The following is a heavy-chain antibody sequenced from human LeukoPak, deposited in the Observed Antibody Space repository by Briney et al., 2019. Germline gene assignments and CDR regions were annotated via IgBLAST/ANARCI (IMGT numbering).Heavy chain of an antibody. CDR1: GFTFSNYA. J-gene: IGHJ4*02. CDR3: AQGSSGWY. V-gene: IGHV3-23*01. Sequence: GGSLRLSCAPSGFTFSNYAMSWVRQAPGKGLEWVSAITGSGGSTYYADSVKGRFTISRDNSKNTLYLQMNSLRAEDTAVYYCAQGSSGWYWGQGTLVTVSS. D-gene: IGHD6-19*01. CDR2: ITGSGGST.